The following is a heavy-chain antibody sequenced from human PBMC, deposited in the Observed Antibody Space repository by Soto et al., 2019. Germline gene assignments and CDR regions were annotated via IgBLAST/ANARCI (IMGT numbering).Heavy chain of an antibody. CDR3: ARGSWALRFDQ. CDR1: GGSFSGYY. Sequence: QVHLQQWGAGLLKPSETLSLTCAVYGGSFYGGSFSGYYWSWIRQTPGTGLEWIGEINHSGSTNYNPSLKSRVTISIDTSKNQFALKLSSVTAADTAIYYCARGSWALRFDQWGQGTLVAISS. CDR2: INHSGST. D-gene: IGHD3-3*01. V-gene: IGHV4-34*02. J-gene: IGHJ4*02.